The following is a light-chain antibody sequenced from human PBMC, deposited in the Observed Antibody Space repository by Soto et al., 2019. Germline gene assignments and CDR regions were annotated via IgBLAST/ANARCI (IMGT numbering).Light chain of an antibody. J-gene: IGLJ1*01. CDR3: CSYVGSFSYV. V-gene: IGLV2-11*01. CDR1: SNDIGTYDH. Sequence: QSALTQPRSVSGSPGHSVTISCTGTSNDIGTYDHVSWYQQHPGKAPKVMIYDVTNRPSGVPDRFSGSKSGNTASLTISGLQAEDEADYYCCSYVGSFSYVFGTGTKVTVL. CDR2: DVT.